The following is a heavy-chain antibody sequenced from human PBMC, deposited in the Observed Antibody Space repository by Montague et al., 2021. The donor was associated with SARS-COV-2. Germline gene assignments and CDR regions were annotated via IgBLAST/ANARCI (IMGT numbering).Heavy chain of an antibody. CDR1: GGSISSSSYY. J-gene: IGHJ4*02. CDR2: IYYSGST. V-gene: IGHV4-39*01. Sequence: SETLSLTCTVSGGSISSSSYYWGWIRQPPGKGLVWIGSIYYSGSTYSNLSLQSRVTISVDTSKNQFSLKLSSVTDAATAVYYCARHGKTRTAMIVVVIGYFDYWGQGTLVTVSS. CDR3: ARHGKTRTAMIVVVIGYFDY. D-gene: IGHD3-22*01.